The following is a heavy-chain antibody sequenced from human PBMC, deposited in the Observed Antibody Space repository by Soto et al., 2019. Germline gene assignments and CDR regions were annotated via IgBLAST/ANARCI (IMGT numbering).Heavy chain of an antibody. CDR2: ISASGAST. Sequence: EGQLLESGGGLVQPGGSLRVSCAASGFTFSNFAMNWVRQAPGKGLEWVSGISASGASTTYADSVKGRSTISRDNSKNTLYLQMNSLRAEDTGVYYCAKESSASRVSYYYAMDVWGQGTTVTVSS. CDR3: AKESSASRVSYYYAMDV. J-gene: IGHJ6*02. CDR1: GFTFSNFA. D-gene: IGHD3-10*01. V-gene: IGHV3-23*01.